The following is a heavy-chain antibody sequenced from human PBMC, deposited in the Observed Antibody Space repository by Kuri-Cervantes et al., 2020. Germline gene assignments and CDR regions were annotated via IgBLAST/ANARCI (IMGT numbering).Heavy chain of an antibody. Sequence: GGSLRLSCAASGFTFSCYGMHWVRQAPGKGLEWVAVISYDGSNKYYTDSVKGRFTISRDNSENTLYLQMNSLRAEDTAVYYCARMAYSGYDTFDYWGQGTLVTVSS. J-gene: IGHJ4*02. CDR1: GFTFSCYG. V-gene: IGHV3-30*03. CDR2: ISYDGSNK. D-gene: IGHD5-12*01. CDR3: ARMAYSGYDTFDY.